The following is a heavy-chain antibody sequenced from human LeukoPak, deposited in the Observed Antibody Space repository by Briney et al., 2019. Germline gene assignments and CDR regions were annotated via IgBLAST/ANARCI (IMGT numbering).Heavy chain of an antibody. CDR2: ISGSGGST. J-gene: IGHJ5*02. CDR3: AKGIGWFDP. Sequence: GGSLRLSCTASGFTLSSYDMSWVRQAPGKGLEWVSAISGSGGSTDYADSVKGRFTISRDNSKNTLYLQVNSLRAEDTAVYYCAKGIGWFDPWGQGTLVTVSS. V-gene: IGHV3-23*01. CDR1: GFTLSSYD.